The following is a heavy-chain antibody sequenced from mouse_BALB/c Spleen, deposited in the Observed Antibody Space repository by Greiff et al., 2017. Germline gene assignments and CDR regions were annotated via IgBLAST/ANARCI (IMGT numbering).Heavy chain of an antibody. J-gene: IGHJ2*01. CDR3: ANIYYYGSSYFDY. V-gene: IGHV14-3*02. CDR2: IDPANGNT. Sequence: EVQLQQSGAELVKPGASVKLSCTASGFNIKDTYMHWVKQRPEQGLEWIGRIDPANGNTKYDPKFQGKATITADTSSNTAYLQLSSLTSEDTAVYYCANIYYYGSSYFDYWGQGTTLTVSS. CDR1: GFNIKDTY. D-gene: IGHD1-1*01.